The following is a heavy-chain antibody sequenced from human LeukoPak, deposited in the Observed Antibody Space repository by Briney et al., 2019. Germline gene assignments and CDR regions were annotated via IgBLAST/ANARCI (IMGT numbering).Heavy chain of an antibody. Sequence: GGSLRLSCAASGFTFSSYAMHWVRQAPGKGLEWVAVISYDGSNKYYADSVKGRFTISRDNSKNTLYLQMNSLRAEDTAVYYCARELGDSSDAFDIWGQGTMVTVSS. D-gene: IGHD3-22*01. CDR2: ISYDGSNK. J-gene: IGHJ3*02. CDR3: ARELGDSSDAFDI. CDR1: GFTFSSYA. V-gene: IGHV3-30-3*01.